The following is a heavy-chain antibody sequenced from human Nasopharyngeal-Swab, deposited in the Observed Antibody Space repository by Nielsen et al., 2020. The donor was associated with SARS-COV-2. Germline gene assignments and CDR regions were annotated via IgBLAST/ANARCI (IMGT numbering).Heavy chain of an antibody. CDR1: GFTFNNYN. J-gene: IGHJ6*02. V-gene: IGHV3-21*01. Sequence: GESLKISCAASGFTFNNYNFNWVRQAPGKGLEWVSSISSSSSYIYSAKSVKGRFTISRDNAKNSLYLQMNSLRAEDTAVYYCARDGLDYDFWSAYFMDVWGQGTTVTVSS. D-gene: IGHD3-3*01. CDR2: ISSSSSYI. CDR3: ARDGLDYDFWSAYFMDV.